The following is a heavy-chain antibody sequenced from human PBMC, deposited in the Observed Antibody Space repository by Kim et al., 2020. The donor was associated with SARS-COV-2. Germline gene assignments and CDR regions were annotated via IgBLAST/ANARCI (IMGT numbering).Heavy chain of an antibody. Sequence: SETLSLTCAVSGGSISSSNWWSWVRQPPGKGLEWIGEIYHSGSTNYNPSLKSRVTISVDKSKNQFSLKLSSVTAADTAVYYCARDRGITIFGVVIIRGHDAFDIWGQGTMVTVSS. V-gene: IGHV4-4*02. D-gene: IGHD3-3*01. CDR3: ARDRGITIFGVVIIRGHDAFDI. J-gene: IGHJ3*02. CDR2: IYHSGST. CDR1: GGSISSSNW.